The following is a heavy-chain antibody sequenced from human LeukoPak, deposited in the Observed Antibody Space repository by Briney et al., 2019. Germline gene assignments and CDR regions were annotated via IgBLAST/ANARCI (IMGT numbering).Heavy chain of an antibody. CDR1: GGSISSYY. CDR2: IYYSGST. CDR3: ARFLRRGIAAAERSWWFDP. V-gene: IGHV4-59*12. J-gene: IGHJ5*02. D-gene: IGHD6-13*01. Sequence: SETLSLTCTVSGGSISSYYWSWIRQPPGKGLEWIGSIYYSGSTYYNPSLKSRVTISVDTSKNQFSLKLSSVTAADTAVYYCARFLRRGIAAAERSWWFDPWGQGTLVTVSS.